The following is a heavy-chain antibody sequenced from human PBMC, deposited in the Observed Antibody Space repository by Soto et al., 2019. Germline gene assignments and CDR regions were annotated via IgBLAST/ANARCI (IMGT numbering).Heavy chain of an antibody. Sequence: ASVKVSCKASGYTFTSYYMHWVRQAPGQGLEWMGIINPSGGSTSYAQKFQGRVTMTRDTSTSTVYMELSSLRSEDTAVHYCARARGFRAAFDIWGQGTMVTVSS. CDR2: INPSGGST. V-gene: IGHV1-46*01. CDR3: ARARGFRAAFDI. CDR1: GYTFTSYY. J-gene: IGHJ3*02.